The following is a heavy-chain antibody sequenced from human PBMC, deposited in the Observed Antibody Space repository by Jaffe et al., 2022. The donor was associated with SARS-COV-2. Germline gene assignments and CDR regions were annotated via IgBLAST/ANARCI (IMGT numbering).Heavy chain of an antibody. J-gene: IGHJ4*02. V-gene: IGHV1-2*06. CDR2: INPNSGGT. Sequence: QVQLVQSGAEVKKPGASVKVSCKASGYTFTGYYMHWVRQAPGQGLEWMGRINPNSGGTNYAQKFQGRVTMTRDTSISTAYMELSRLRSDDTAVYYCARDPGGMVWTLNYYDSSGFDYWGQGTLVTVSS. D-gene: IGHD3-22*01. CDR1: GYTFTGYY. CDR3: ARDPGGMVWTLNYYDSSGFDY.